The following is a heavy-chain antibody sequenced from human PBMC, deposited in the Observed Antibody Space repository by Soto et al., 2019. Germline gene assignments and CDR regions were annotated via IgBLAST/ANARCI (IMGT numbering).Heavy chain of an antibody. V-gene: IGHV4-59*01. Sequence: SETLSLTCTVSCGSISSYNWSWLRQPPGKGLEWIGYIYYSGSTNYNPSLKSRVTISVDTSKNQFSLKLSSVTAADTAVYYCARVQPGTIDYWGQGALVTVSS. CDR2: IYYSGST. CDR3: ARVQPGTIDY. CDR1: CGSISSYN. D-gene: IGHD1-1*01. J-gene: IGHJ4*02.